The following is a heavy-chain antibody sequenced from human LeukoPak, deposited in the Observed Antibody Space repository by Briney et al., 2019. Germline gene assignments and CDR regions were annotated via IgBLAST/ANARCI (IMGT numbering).Heavy chain of an antibody. D-gene: IGHD2-2*01. Sequence: GGSLRLSCTASGFTFTNYYINWVRQAPGQWLEWVSSISRSSAYTYYADSVKGRLNSFRDKAKNTLYLQMNSLIAEDRAVYYGARASFVVVTAARATRYDYYMDVWGKGTTVTVSS. V-gene: IGHV3-21*01. J-gene: IGHJ6*03. CDR2: ISRSSAYT. CDR3: ARASFVVVTAARATRYDYYMDV. CDR1: GFTFTNYY.